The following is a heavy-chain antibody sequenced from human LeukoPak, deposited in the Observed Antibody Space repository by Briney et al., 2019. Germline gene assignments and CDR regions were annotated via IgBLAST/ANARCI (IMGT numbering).Heavy chain of an antibody. CDR3: ARDPPYYDSSGYYFQFDY. CDR1: GYIFTNFG. D-gene: IGHD3-22*01. J-gene: IGHJ4*02. V-gene: IGHV1-18*01. Sequence: ASVKVSCKAFGYIFTNFGITWVRQAPGQGLEWMGWISAYNGNTNYAQKLQGRVTMTTDTSTSTAYMELRSLRSDDTAVYYCARDPPYYDSSGYYFQFDYWGQGTLVTVSS. CDR2: ISAYNGNT.